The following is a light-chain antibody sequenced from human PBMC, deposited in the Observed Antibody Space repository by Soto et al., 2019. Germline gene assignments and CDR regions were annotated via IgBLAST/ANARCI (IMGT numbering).Light chain of an antibody. Sequence: DIQMTQSPSSLSASVGDRVTITCRASQSISSYLNWYQQKPGKAPKPLIYAASSLQSGVPSRFSGRGSGTDFTLNISSLQPEEFATYYCQQSYSTPYTFGQGTKLEIK. V-gene: IGKV1-39*01. CDR3: QQSYSTPYT. J-gene: IGKJ2*01. CDR1: QSISSY. CDR2: AAS.